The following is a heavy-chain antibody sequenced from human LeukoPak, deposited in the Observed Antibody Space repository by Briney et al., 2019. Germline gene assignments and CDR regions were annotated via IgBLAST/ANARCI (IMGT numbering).Heavy chain of an antibody. CDR1: GFTFSSYA. V-gene: IGHV3-30-3*01. CDR3: ARDLALFDY. CDR2: ISYDGSNK. Sequence: PGGSLRLSCAASGFTFSSYAIHWVRQAPGKGLEWVAVISYDGSNKYYADSVRGRFTISRDNSKNTLYLQMNSLRTEDTAVYYCARDLALFDYWGQGTLVTVSS. J-gene: IGHJ4*02.